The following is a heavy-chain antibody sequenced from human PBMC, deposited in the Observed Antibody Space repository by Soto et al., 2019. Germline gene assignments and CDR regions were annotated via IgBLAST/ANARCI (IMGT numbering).Heavy chain of an antibody. V-gene: IGHV1-69*11. D-gene: IGHD3-10*01. CDR2: IIPILGAG. CDR1: GDSFKTSS. Sequence: VQLMQSGAEVKQPGSSVKVSCQASGDSFKTSSINWVRHAPGRGLEWMGGIIPILGAGDYAQKFQGRLTITADESRTTAYTELNSLSSEDMAVYYCASDGEERGDFDYWGQGTLVTVSS. CDR3: ASDGEERGDFDY. J-gene: IGHJ4*02.